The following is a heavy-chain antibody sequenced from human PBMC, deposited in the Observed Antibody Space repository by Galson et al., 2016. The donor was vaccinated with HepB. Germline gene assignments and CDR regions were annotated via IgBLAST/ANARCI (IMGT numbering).Heavy chain of an antibody. Sequence: SLRLSCAASGFTFNNYGMHWVRQAPGKGLEWVVVISYDGSNKYYADSVKGRFTLSRDNSKNTLYLQMSSLRAEDTAVYYCARDGVYYGMDVWGQGTTVTVSS. CDR1: GFTFNNYG. J-gene: IGHJ6*02. CDR2: ISYDGSNK. CDR3: ARDGVYYGMDV. V-gene: IGHV3-30*03. D-gene: IGHD3-3*01.